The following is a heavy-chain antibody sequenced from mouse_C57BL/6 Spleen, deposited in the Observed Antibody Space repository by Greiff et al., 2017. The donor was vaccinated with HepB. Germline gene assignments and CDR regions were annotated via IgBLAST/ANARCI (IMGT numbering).Heavy chain of an antibody. CDR3: TYYSNYEDAY. J-gene: IGHJ3*01. CDR1: GYTFTDYE. Sequence: QVQLKQSGAELVRPGASVTLSCKASGYTFTDYEMHWVKQTPVHGLEWIGAIDPETGGTAYNQKFKGKAILTADKSSSTAYMELRSLTSEDSAVYYCTYYSNYEDAYWGQGTLVTVSA. CDR2: IDPETGGT. D-gene: IGHD2-5*01. V-gene: IGHV1-15*01.